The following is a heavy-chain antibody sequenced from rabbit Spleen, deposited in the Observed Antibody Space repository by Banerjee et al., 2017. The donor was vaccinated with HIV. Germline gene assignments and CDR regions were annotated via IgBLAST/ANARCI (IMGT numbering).Heavy chain of an antibody. D-gene: IGHD8-1*01. V-gene: IGHV1S40*01. CDR3: ARDSGSSFSSYGMDL. J-gene: IGHJ6*01. CDR2: IDTNDGDT. CDR1: GFSFISSYD. Sequence: QSLEESGGDLVKPGASLTLTCTASGFSFISSYDMSWVRQAPGKGLEWIACIDTNDGDTDYANWPKGRLTISKTSSTTVTLQLTSLTAADTATYFCARDSGSSFSSYGMDLWGPGTLVTVS.